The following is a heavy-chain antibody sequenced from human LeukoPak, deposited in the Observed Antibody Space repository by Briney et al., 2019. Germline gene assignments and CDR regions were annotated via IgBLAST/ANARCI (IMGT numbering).Heavy chain of an antibody. CDR2: IYYSGST. J-gene: IGHJ4*02. CDR1: GGSISSYY. Sequence: PSETLSLTCTVSGGSISSYYWSWIRQPPGKGLEWIGYIYYSGSTNYNPSLKSRVTISVDTSKNQFSLKLSSVTAADTAVYHCARRLATELYFDYWGQGTLVTVSS. V-gene: IGHV4-59*08. CDR3: ARRLATELYFDY. D-gene: IGHD6-25*01.